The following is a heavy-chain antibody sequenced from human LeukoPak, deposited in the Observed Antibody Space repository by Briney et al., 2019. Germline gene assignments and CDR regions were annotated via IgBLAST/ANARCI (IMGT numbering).Heavy chain of an antibody. CDR3: ARGGIAAAGLWYYYYGMDV. V-gene: IGHV4-30-4*01. CDR2: IYYSGST. Sequence: SETLSLTCTVSGGSISSGDYYWSWIRQPPGKGLEWIGYIYYSGSTYYNPSLKSRVTISVDTSKNQFSLKLSSVTAADTAVYYCARGGIAAAGLWYYYYGMDVWGKGTTVTVSS. D-gene: IGHD6-13*01. CDR1: GGSISSGDYY. J-gene: IGHJ6*04.